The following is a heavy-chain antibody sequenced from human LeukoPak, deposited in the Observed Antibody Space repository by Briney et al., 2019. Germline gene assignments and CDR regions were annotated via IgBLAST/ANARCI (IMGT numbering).Heavy chain of an antibody. Sequence: SETLSLTCTVSGDSISSNNRYWGWIRQPPGKGLEWIGSFYFGGSNYYSPSLRSRVIISLDTSKNQFSLALNFVTAADTAMYYCARTSSYDFWSGPNWFDPWGQGTLVTVSS. CDR1: GDSISSNNRY. D-gene: IGHD3-3*01. CDR3: ARTSSYDFWSGPNWFDP. CDR2: FYFGGSN. V-gene: IGHV4-39*07. J-gene: IGHJ5*02.